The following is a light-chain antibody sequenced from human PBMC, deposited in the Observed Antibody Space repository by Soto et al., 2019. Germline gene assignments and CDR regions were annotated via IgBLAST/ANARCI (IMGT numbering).Light chain of an antibody. J-gene: IGKJ1*01. CDR1: QSVSSSY. Sequence: EIVLMQSPGTLSLSPGERATLSCRASQSVSSSYLAWYQHKPGQAPRLLIYGASKRAAGIPDRFSGGGSGTDFTLTISRLEPEDFAVYYCQQSGTFGQGTKVETK. CDR2: GAS. CDR3: QQSGT. V-gene: IGKV3-20*01.